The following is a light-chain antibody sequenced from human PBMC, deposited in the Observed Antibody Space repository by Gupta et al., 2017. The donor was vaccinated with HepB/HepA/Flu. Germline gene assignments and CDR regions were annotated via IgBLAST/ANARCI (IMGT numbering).Light chain of an antibody. Sequence: DIHMTQSPSSLSASVGDRVTITCRASHSISAYLNWYQQKPGRAPRLLIYGASNLQTGVPSRCGGSGAGTDFTLTISRLQPEEVATFYCQQSYIIPYTFGQGTKVEI. J-gene: IGKJ2*01. CDR2: GAS. V-gene: IGKV1-39*01. CDR3: QQSYIIPYT. CDR1: HSISAY.